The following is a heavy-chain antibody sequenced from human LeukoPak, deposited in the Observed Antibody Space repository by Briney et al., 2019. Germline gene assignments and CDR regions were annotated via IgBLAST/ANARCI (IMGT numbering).Heavy chain of an antibody. CDR2: IKSKTDGGAT. V-gene: IGHV3-15*01. CDR1: GFTFSNAW. Sequence: PGGSLRLSCAASGFTFSNAWMSWVRQAPGKGLEWVGRIKSKTDGGATDFAAPVKGRFTISRDDSKNTLYLQMNSLKIEDTAVYYCTTEYRDSSGWYGAFDIWGQGTMVTVSS. D-gene: IGHD6-19*01. CDR3: TTEYRDSSGWYGAFDI. J-gene: IGHJ3*02.